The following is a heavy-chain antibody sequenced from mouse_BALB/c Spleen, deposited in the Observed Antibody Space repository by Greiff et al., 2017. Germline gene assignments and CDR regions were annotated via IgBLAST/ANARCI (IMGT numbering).Heavy chain of an antibody. CDR1: GYSFTSYY. J-gene: IGHJ4*01. CDR3: ATSDYYGNYYAMDY. V-gene: IGHV1S135*01. Sequence: LQESGPELMKPGASVKISCKASGYSFTSYYMHWVKQSHGKSLEWIGYIDPFNGGTSYNQKFKGKATLTVDKSSSTAYMHLSSLTSEDSAVYYCATSDYYGNYYAMDYWGQGTSVTVSS. CDR2: IDPFNGGT. D-gene: IGHD2-1*01.